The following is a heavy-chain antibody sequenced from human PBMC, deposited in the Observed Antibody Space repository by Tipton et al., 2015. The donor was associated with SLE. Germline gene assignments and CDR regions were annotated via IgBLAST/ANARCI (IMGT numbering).Heavy chain of an antibody. J-gene: IGHJ2*01. D-gene: IGHD3-10*01. V-gene: IGHV4-34*01. CDR1: SGSFSGYY. CDR3: ARRPFRRIGMVQGIVRWYFDL. CDR2: INYSGSK. Sequence: TLSLTCAVYSGSFSGYYWGWIRHPPGKGLEWIGEINYSGSKNYNPSLKSRVTISEDTSKNQFSLKLSSVTAADTAVYYCARRPFRRIGMVQGIVRWYFDLWGRGTLATISS.